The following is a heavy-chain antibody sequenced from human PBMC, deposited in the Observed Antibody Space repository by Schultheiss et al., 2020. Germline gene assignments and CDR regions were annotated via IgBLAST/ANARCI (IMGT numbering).Heavy chain of an antibody. J-gene: IGHJ4*02. V-gene: IGHV4-61*01. CDR1: GGSVSSNNYF. Sequence: SETLSLTCTVSGGSVSSNNYFWTWIRQPPGKELAWIGYVSYSGNTNYIPSLKSRVTISVDTSKNQFSLRLSSVTAADTAVYYCARAEYNWNYLRTSRIDYWGQGTLVNVSS. D-gene: IGHD1-7*01. CDR2: VSYSGNT. CDR3: ARAEYNWNYLRTSRIDY.